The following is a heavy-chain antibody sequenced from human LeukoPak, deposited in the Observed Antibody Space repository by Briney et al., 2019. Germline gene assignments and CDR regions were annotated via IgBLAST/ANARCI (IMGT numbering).Heavy chain of an antibody. D-gene: IGHD1-26*01. Sequence: GRSLRLSCAASGFTFSSSGMHWVRQAPGKGLEWVALISFDGSYQNYADSVKGRFTISRDNSKNTLYLQMNSLRAEDTAVYYCATSGSYNYWGQGTLVTVSS. V-gene: IGHV3-30*03. CDR3: ATSGSYNY. J-gene: IGHJ4*02. CDR2: ISFDGSYQ. CDR1: GFTFSSSG.